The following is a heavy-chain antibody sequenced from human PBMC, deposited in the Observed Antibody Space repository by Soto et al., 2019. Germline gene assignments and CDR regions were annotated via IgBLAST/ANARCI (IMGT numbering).Heavy chain of an antibody. CDR1: GFTFSSYG. D-gene: IGHD2-2*01. CDR3: ARDLGGKYQLLSPYYSGMDV. V-gene: IGHV3-33*01. CDR2: IWYDGSNK. J-gene: IGHJ6*02. Sequence: QVQLVESGGGVVQPGRSLRLSCAASGFTFSSYGMHWVRQAPGKGLEWVAVIWYDGSNKYYADSVKGRFTISRDNSKNTLYLQMNSLRAEDTAVYYCARDLGGKYQLLSPYYSGMDVWGQGTTVTVSS.